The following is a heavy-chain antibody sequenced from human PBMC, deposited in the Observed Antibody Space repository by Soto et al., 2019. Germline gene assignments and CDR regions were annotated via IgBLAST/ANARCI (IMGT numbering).Heavy chain of an antibody. CDR1: GFIFSNNG. V-gene: IGHV3-30*02. Sequence: GGSLRLSCVDSGFIFSNNGMHWVRQTPGKGLEWVAFMSYDGSDTFYADSVKGRFTISRDNSKNTLFLHMSNLRAEDMAMYYCTIVRVADSALDHWGQGTPVTVSS. J-gene: IGHJ4*02. CDR2: MSYDGSDT. D-gene: IGHD3-10*02. CDR3: TIVRVADSALDH.